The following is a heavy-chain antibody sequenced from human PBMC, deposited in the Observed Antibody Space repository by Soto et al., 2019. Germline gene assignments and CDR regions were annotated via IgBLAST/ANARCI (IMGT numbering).Heavy chain of an antibody. CDR1: GFTFSSYS. V-gene: IGHV3-48*02. Sequence: EVPLVESGGGLVQPGGSLRLSCAASGFTFSSYSMNWVRQAPGKGLEWVSYISSSSSTIYYADSVKGRFTISRDNAKNSRYLQMNSLRDEDTAVYYCARDSANWINWFDPWGQGTLVTVSS. CDR2: ISSSSSTI. D-gene: IGHD1-1*01. J-gene: IGHJ5*02. CDR3: ARDSANWINWFDP.